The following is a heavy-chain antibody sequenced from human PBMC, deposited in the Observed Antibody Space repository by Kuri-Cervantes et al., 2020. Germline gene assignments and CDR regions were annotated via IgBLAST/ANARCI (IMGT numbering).Heavy chain of an antibody. CDR2: ISGSGGST. CDR3: AKEKGGWYY. Sequence: GESLKISCAASVFTFSSYAMSWVRQAPGKGLGWVSAISGSGGSTYYADSVKGRFTISRDNSKNTLYLQMNSLRAEDTALYYCAKEKGGWYYWGQGTLVTVSS. V-gene: IGHV3-23*01. D-gene: IGHD6-19*01. J-gene: IGHJ4*02. CDR1: VFTFSSYA.